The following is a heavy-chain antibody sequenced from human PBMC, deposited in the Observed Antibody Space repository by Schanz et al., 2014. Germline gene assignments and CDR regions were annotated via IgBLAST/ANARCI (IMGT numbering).Heavy chain of an antibody. D-gene: IGHD2-2*01. CDR2: IYSDGRT. V-gene: IGHV3-66*01. CDR3: AKRCSSTSCSHGAFDI. J-gene: IGHJ3*02. Sequence: EVQLVESGGGLVQPGRSLRLSCTASGFTFGDHSMSWVRQAPGKGLEWVSVIYSDGRTYYGDSVKGRFTISRDNSKNTLYLQMNSLRDEDTAMYYCAKRCSSTSCSHGAFDIWGQGTMVTVSS. CDR1: GFTFGDHS.